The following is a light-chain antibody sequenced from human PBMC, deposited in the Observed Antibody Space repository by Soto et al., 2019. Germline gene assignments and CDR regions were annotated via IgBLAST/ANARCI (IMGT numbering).Light chain of an antibody. J-gene: IGKJ1*01. CDR2: DAS. CDR1: QSISSW. CDR3: QQYNSYPWT. V-gene: IGKV1-5*01. Sequence: DIQRPQSPSTLSASVGDRFTITCRASQSISSWLAWYQQKPGKAPKLLIYDASSLESGVPSRFSGSGSGTEFTLTISSLQPDDFATYYCQQYNSYPWTFGQGTKVDIK.